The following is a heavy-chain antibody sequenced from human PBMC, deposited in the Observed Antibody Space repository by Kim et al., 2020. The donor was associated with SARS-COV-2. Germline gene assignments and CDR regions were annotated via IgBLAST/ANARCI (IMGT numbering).Heavy chain of an antibody. CDR1: GFTVSSNY. CDR2: IYSGGST. V-gene: IGHV3-66*02. CDR3: ASYCSSTSCTNYYYYYGMDI. J-gene: IGHJ6*02. D-gene: IGHD2-2*01. Sequence: GGSLRLSCAASGFTVSSNYMSWVRQAPGKGLEWVSVIYSGGSTYYADSVKGRFTISRDNSKNTLYLQMNSLRAEDTAVYYCASYCSSTSCTNYYYYYGMDIWGQGTTVTVSS.